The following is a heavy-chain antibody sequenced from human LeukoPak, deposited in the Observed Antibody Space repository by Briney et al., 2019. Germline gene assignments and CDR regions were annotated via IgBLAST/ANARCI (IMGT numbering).Heavy chain of an antibody. D-gene: IGHD6-19*01. V-gene: IGHV3-30*18. CDR2: ISYDGSNK. CDR1: GFTFSSYG. Sequence: GGSLRLSCAASGFTFSSYGMHWVRQAPGKGLEGVAVISYDGSNKYYADSVKGRFTISRDNSKNTLYLQMNSLRAEDTAVYYCANIAVAGNPFDYWGQGTLVTVSS. J-gene: IGHJ4*02. CDR3: ANIAVAGNPFDY.